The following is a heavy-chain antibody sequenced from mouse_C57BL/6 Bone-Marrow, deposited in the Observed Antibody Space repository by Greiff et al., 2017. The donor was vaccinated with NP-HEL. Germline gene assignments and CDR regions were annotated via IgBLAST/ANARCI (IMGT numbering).Heavy chain of an antibody. CDR2: IDPETGGT. CDR3: TKSLSGSSYCWYFDV. D-gene: IGHD1-1*01. V-gene: IGHV1-15*01. CDR1: GYTFTDYE. J-gene: IGHJ1*03. Sequence: QVQLQQSGAELVRPGASVTLSCKASGYTFTDYEMHWVKQTPVHGLEWIGAIDPETGGTAYNQKFKGKAILTADKSSSTAYMELRSLTSEDSAVYYCTKSLSGSSYCWYFDVWGTGTTVTVSS.